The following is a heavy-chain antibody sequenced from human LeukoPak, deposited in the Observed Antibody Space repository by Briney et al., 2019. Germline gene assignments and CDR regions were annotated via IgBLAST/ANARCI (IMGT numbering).Heavy chain of an antibody. CDR3: TRHPAEGDY. V-gene: IGHV3-11*03. CDR2: ISGSSSNT. J-gene: IGHJ4*02. Sequence: TGGSLRLSCAASGFTFSDFYMSWIRQAPGKGLESVSYISGSSSNTNYADSVKGRFTISRDNAKNSMYLQMNSLRAEDTAVYYCTRHPAEGDYWGQGTLDTVSS. D-gene: IGHD2-15*01. CDR1: GFTFSDFY.